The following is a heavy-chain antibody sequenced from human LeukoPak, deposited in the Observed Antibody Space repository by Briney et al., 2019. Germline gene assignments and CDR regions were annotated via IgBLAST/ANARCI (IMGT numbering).Heavy chain of an antibody. D-gene: IGHD6-19*01. Sequence: VKPSETLSLTCTVSGGSISSYYWSWIRQPPGKGLERIGYIYYSGSTNYNPSLKSRVTISVDTSKNQFSLKLSSVTAADTAVYYCARVTRYSSGWYPFDYWGQGTLVTVSS. CDR1: GGSISSYY. J-gene: IGHJ4*02. CDR2: IYYSGST. V-gene: IGHV4-59*01. CDR3: ARVTRYSSGWYPFDY.